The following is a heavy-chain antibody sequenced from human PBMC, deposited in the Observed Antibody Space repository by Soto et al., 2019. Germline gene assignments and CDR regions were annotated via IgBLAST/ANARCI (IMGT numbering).Heavy chain of an antibody. Sequence: SETLSLTCAVYGGSFSGYYWSWIRQPPGKGLEWIGEINHSGSTNYSPSLKSRVTISVDTSKNQFSLKLSSVTAADTAVYYCARDNYDFWSGYQAWWFDPWGQGTLVTVSS. CDR2: INHSGST. V-gene: IGHV4-34*01. CDR1: GGSFSGYY. J-gene: IGHJ5*02. D-gene: IGHD3-3*01. CDR3: ARDNYDFWSGYQAWWFDP.